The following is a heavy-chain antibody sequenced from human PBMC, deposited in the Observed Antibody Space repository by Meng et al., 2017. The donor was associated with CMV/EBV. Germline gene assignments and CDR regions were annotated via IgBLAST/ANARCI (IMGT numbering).Heavy chain of an antibody. Sequence: GESLKISCAASGFTFSSYEMNWVRQAPGKGLEWVSYISSSGSTIYYAGSVKGRFTISRDNAKNSLYLQMNSLRAEDTAVYYCARDYCSSTSCYREGDYYYYYGMDVWGQGTTVTVSS. D-gene: IGHD2-2*02. CDR2: ISSSGSTI. CDR3: ARDYCSSTSCYREGDYYYYYGMDV. J-gene: IGHJ6*02. V-gene: IGHV3-48*03. CDR1: GFTFSSYE.